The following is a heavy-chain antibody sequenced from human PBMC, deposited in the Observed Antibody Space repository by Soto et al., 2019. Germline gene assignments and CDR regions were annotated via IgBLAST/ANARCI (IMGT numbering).Heavy chain of an antibody. D-gene: IGHD2-21*01. Sequence: NPSETLSLTCTVSGTSISSYHWSWIRQPAGKGLEWIGRIYNGLNTNYNPALKSRVTMSVDTSKNQFSLNLTSVTAADTAVYYCARVVTNWFDPWGQGTLVTVSS. V-gene: IGHV4-4*07. J-gene: IGHJ5*02. CDR3: ARVVTNWFDP. CDR2: IYNGLNT. CDR1: GTSISSYH.